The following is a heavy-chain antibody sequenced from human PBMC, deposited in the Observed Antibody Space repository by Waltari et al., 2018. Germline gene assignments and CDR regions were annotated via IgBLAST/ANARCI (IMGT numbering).Heavy chain of an antibody. J-gene: IGHJ3*02. CDR1: GGSISSYY. CDR3: ARDSIHSDAFDI. CDR2: IYYSGGT. V-gene: IGHV4-59*01. Sequence: QVQLQESGPGLVKPSETLSLTCTVSGGSISSYYWSWIRQPPGKGLEWIGYIYYSGGTNSNPSLKSRVTISVDTSKNQFSLKLSSVTAADTAVYYCARDSIHSDAFDIWGQGTMVTVSS.